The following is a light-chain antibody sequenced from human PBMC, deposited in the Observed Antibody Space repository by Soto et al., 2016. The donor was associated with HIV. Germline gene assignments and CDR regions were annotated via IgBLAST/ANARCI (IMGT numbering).Light chain of an antibody. CDR3: QVWDNGSDHGDVI. CDR1: NIGTKG. J-gene: IGLJ2*01. CDR2: DDS. V-gene: IGLV3-21*03. Sequence: SYELTQPPSVSVAPGKTARITCGGNNIGTKGVHWYQQKPGQAPVLVVYDDSDRPSGIPERFSGSNSGNTATLTISRVEAGDEADYFCQVWDNGSDHGDVIFGGGTKPTVL.